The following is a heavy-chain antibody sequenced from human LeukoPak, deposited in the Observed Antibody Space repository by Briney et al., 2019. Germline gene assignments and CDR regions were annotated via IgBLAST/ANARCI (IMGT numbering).Heavy chain of an antibody. D-gene: IGHD6-19*01. CDR2: IIPIFGTA. V-gene: IGHV1-69*13. Sequence: SVKVSCKVSGYSLTELSMHWVRQAPGQGLEWMGGIIPIFGTANYAQKFQGRVTITADESTSTAYMELSSLRSEDTAVYYCARGPGIAVAYIWGQGTMVTVSS. J-gene: IGHJ3*02. CDR1: GYSLTELS. CDR3: ARGPGIAVAYI.